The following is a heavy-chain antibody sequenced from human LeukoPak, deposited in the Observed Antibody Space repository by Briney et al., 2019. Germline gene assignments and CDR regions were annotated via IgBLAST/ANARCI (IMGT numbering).Heavy chain of an antibody. CDR2: IYYSGST. CDR3: ARLTAYSSSWYGYYYYYMDV. J-gene: IGHJ6*03. CDR1: GGSISSYY. V-gene: IGHV4-59*01. Sequence: PSETLSLTCTVSGGSISSYYWSWIRQPPGKGLEWIGYIYYSGSTNYNPSLKSRVTISVDTSKNQFSLKLSSVTAADTAVYYCARLTAYSSSWYGYYYYYMDVWGKGTTVTVSS. D-gene: IGHD6-13*01.